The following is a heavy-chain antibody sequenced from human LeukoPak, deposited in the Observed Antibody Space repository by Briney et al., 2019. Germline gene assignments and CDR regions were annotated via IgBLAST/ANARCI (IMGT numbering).Heavy chain of an antibody. V-gene: IGHV1-46*01. Sequence: ASVKVSCKASGYTFTSYYMHWVRQAPGQGLEWMGIINPSGGSTSYAQKFQGRVTMTRDMSTSTVYMELTSLRSEDTAVYYCARGLRITIFGVVIPWAFDIWGQGTMVTVSS. J-gene: IGHJ3*02. CDR3: ARGLRITIFGVVIPWAFDI. D-gene: IGHD3-3*01. CDR1: GYTFTSYY. CDR2: INPSGGST.